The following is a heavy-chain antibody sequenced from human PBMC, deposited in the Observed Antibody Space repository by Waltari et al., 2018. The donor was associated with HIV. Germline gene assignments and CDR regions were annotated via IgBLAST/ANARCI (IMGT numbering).Heavy chain of an antibody. J-gene: IGHJ6*02. Sequence: VHLVESGGGVVQPGGSLKLSCAASGFTFSNYLMQWVRQAPGKGVGWVTIIYYDGKNKNNADCVKGRVTISRDNSKKTLYLQMNSLRHEVTAVYYCARGGRAISPAGTRLYAGMDVWGQGTTVTVSS. D-gene: IGHD2-2*01. V-gene: IGHV3-30*02. CDR3: ARGGRAISPAGTRLYAGMDV. CDR2: IYYDGKNK. CDR1: GFTFSNYL.